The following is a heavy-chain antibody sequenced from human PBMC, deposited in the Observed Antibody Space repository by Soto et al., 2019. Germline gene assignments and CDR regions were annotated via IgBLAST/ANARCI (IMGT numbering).Heavy chain of an antibody. Sequence: QVQLVQSGAEVKKPGSSVKVSCKAPGGTFSSYAISWVRQAPGQGLEWMGGVIPIFGTAKYAQKFQGRGTITTAESTRTGYMELRSLRSEDTAVYYCASSQCGSSSLDIYYYYYYGMDVWGQGTTVTVSS. J-gene: IGHJ6*02. CDR3: ASSQCGSSSLDIYYYYYYGMDV. D-gene: IGHD2-2*01. V-gene: IGHV1-69*01. CDR2: VIPIFGTA. CDR1: GGTFSSYA.